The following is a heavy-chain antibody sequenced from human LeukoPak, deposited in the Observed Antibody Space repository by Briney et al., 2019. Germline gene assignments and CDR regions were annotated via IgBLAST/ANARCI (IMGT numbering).Heavy chain of an antibody. V-gene: IGHV3-43D*03. Sequence: GGSLRLSCAASGFTFDDYAMHWVRQAAGKGLEWDSLISWDGGSTYYADSVKGRFTISRDNSKNSLFLQMNSLRAEDTALYFCAKDIRGSTSWYGLDYWGQGTLVTVSS. D-gene: IGHD6-13*01. CDR2: ISWDGGST. J-gene: IGHJ4*02. CDR1: GFTFDDYA. CDR3: AKDIRGSTSWYGLDY.